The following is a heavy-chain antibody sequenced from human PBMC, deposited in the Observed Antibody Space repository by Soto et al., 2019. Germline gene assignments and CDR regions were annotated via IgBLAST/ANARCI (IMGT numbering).Heavy chain of an antibody. J-gene: IGHJ4*02. CDR3: ARDILPLGFDY. CDR1: GGTFSSYA. V-gene: IGHV1-69*01. CDR2: IIPIFGTA. Sequence: QVQLVQSGAEVKKPGSSVKVSCKASGGTFSSYAISWVRQAPGQGLEWMGGIIPIFGTANYAQKFQGRVTITADESTSTAYMELSSLRADDTAVYYCARDILPLGFDYWGQGTLVTVSS. D-gene: IGHD6-13*01.